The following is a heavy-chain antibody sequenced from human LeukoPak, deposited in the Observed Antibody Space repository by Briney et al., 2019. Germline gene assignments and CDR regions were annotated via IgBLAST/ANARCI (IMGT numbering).Heavy chain of an antibody. V-gene: IGHV3-53*01. D-gene: IGHD5-24*01. J-gene: IGHJ4*02. CDR1: GFTVSSNY. Sequence: PGGSLRLSCAASGFTVSSNYMSWVRQAPGKGLEWVSVIYSSSSTYYADSVKGRFTISRDISKNTLYLQMNSLRVEDTAVYYCAREGDGYRTTGYFDYWGQGTLVTVSS. CDR2: IYSSSST. CDR3: AREGDGYRTTGYFDY.